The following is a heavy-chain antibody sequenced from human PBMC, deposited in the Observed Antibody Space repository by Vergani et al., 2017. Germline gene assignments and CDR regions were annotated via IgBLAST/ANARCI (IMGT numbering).Heavy chain of an antibody. J-gene: IGHJ6*02. CDR1: GFTFSSYA. V-gene: IGHV3-30*04. D-gene: IGHD3-22*01. Sequence: QVQLVESGGGVVQPGRSLRLSCAASGFTFSSYAMHWVRQAPGKGLEWVAVISYDGSNKYYADSVKGRFTISRDNSKNSLYLQMNSLRAEDTAVYYCAREASSGYYSYYYYYYGMDVWGQGP. CDR2: ISYDGSNK. CDR3: AREASSGYYSYYYYYYGMDV.